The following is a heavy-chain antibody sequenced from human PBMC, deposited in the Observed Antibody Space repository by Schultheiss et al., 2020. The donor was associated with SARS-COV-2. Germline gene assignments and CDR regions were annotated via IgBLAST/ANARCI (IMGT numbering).Heavy chain of an antibody. J-gene: IGHJ4*02. CDR3: ARAPDDYGDYN. D-gene: IGHD4-17*01. CDR1: GFRFSDYG. V-gene: IGHV3-33*01. CDR2: IWYDGSGE. Sequence: GGSLRLSCGTSGFRFSDYGMHWVRQAPGKGLEWLAFIWYDGSGEFYSDSVKGRFTIARDNSKNTVYLQMNSLRAEDTAVYYCARAPDDYGDYNWGQGTLVTVSS.